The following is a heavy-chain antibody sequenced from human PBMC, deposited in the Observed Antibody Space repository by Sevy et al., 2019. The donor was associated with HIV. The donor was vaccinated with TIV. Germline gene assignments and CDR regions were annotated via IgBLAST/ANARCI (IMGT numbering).Heavy chain of an antibody. CDR3: VVVVAATLDY. CDR1: GFTFSSYA. CDR2: ISGSGGST. D-gene: IGHD2-15*01. J-gene: IGHJ4*02. V-gene: IGHV3-23*01. Sequence: GGSLRLSCAASGFTFSSYAMSWVRQAPGKGLEWGSAISGSGGSTYYADSVKGRFTISRDNSKNTLYLQMNSLRAEDTAVYYAVVVVAATLDYWGQGTLVTVSS.